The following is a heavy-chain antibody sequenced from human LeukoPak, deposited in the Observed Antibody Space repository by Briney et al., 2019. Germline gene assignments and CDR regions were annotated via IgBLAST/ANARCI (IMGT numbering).Heavy chain of an antibody. CDR2: INSDGSST. Sequence: PGGSLRLSCAASGFTFSSYWMHWVRQAPGKGLVWVSRINSDGSSTSYADSVKGRFTISRDNAKNTLYLQMSSLRAEDTALYYCAKELDTMYFDSWGQGTLVTISS. J-gene: IGHJ4*02. CDR3: AKELDTMYFDS. V-gene: IGHV3-74*01. D-gene: IGHD5-18*01. CDR1: GFTFSSYW.